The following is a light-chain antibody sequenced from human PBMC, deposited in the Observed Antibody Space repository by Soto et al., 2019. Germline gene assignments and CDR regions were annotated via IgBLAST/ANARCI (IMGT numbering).Light chain of an antibody. J-gene: IGKJ1*01. CDR1: PSVSNNY. CDR2: GAS. V-gene: IGKV3-20*01. CDR3: QVYGSSTKT. Sequence: EIVLTQSPGTLSLSPGARATLSCRASPSVSNNYLAWYQQKAGQAPRLLIYGASNRATGIPDRFSGSGSGTDFNLTISRLETGDFAVYYCQVYGSSTKTFGQGTKLDIK.